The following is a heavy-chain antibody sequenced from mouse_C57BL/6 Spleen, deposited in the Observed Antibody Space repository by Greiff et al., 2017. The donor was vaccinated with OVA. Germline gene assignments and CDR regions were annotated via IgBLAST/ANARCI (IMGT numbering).Heavy chain of an antibody. CDR2: INPGSGGT. Sequence: QVQLQQSGAELVRPGTSVKVFCKASGYAFTNYLIEWVKQRPGQGLEWIGVINPGSGGTNYNEKFKGKATLTADKSSSTAYMQLSSLTSEDSAVYFCARRGNYLDYWGQGTTLTVSS. CDR3: ARRGNYLDY. V-gene: IGHV1-54*01. J-gene: IGHJ2*01. CDR1: GYAFTNYL.